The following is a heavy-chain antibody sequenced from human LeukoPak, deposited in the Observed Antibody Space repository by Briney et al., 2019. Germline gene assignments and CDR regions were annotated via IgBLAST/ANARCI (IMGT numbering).Heavy chain of an antibody. CDR2: IIPLFSTA. V-gene: IGHV1-69*05. D-gene: IGHD6-13*01. J-gene: IGHJ4*02. CDR3: ARGGVSNSWYRTPDY. Sequence: ASVKVSCKASGGTFSSDAISWVRQAPGQGLEWMGRIIPLFSTAAYAQKFQGRVTITTDESTSTAYMELSSLRSDDTAVYYCARGGVSNSWYRTPDYWGQGTLVTVSS. CDR1: GGTFSSDA.